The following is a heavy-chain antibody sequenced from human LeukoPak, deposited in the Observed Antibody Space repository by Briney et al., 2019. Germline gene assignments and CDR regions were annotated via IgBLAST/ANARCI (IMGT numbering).Heavy chain of an antibody. Sequence: GASVKVSCKASGYTFTDYYIHWVLQAPGKGLEWMGRVDPEDGKTKLAARFQGRVTISADTSTDTAYMDLGSLRSEDTAIYYCTTDRGGARPFDYWGQGTLVTVSS. J-gene: IGHJ4*02. V-gene: IGHV1-69-2*01. CDR2: VDPEDGKT. CDR3: TTDRGGARPFDY. CDR1: GYTFTDYY.